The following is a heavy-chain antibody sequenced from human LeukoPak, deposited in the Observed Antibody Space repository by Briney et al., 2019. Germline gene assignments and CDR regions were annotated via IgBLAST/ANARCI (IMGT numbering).Heavy chain of an antibody. V-gene: IGHV3-49*04. Sequence: GGSLRLSCAASGFTFDDYGMSWVRQAPGKGLEWVGFIRSKAYGGTPEYAASVKGRFTISREEYISIAYLEMNSLKAEDTAVYYCTQSTYDFWSGYIDYWGQGTLVTVSS. CDR1: GFTFDDYG. D-gene: IGHD3-3*01. J-gene: IGHJ4*02. CDR3: TQSTYDFWSGYIDY. CDR2: IRSKAYGGTP.